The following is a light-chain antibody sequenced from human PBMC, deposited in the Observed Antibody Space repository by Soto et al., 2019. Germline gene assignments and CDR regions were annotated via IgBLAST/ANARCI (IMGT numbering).Light chain of an antibody. CDR1: SSDVGGYNY. V-gene: IGLV2-14*01. Sequence: QSALTQPASVSGSPGQSITISCTGTSSDVGGYNYVSWYQQHPGKAPKLMIYDVSNRPSGVSNRFSGSKSGNTASLTISGLQAEDEDDYYCSSYTSSSTLYGFGTGTKVTVL. J-gene: IGLJ1*01. CDR3: SSYTSSSTLYG. CDR2: DVS.